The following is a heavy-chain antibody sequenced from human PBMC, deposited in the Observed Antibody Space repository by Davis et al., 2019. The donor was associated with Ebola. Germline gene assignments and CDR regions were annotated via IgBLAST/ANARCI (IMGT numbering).Heavy chain of an antibody. CDR1: GFTFSSYA. Sequence: GGSLRLSCAASGFTFSSYAMSWVRQAPGKGLEWVSVISASAGSTFYVDSVKGRFTISRDNSKNTLYLQMNSLRAEDTAIYYCAKDLGTSGIVDYWGQGTLVTVSS. J-gene: IGHJ4*02. CDR2: ISASAGST. CDR3: AKDLGTSGIVDY. V-gene: IGHV3-23*01. D-gene: IGHD1-1*01.